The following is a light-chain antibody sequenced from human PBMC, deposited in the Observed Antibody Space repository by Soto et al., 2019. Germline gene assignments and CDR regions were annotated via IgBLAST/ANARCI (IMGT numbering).Light chain of an antibody. V-gene: IGKV2-28*01. Sequence: DIVMTQSPLSLPVTPGEPASISCRSSQSLLHSNGYNYLDWYLQKPGQSPQLLIYLGSNRASGGPDRFSGSGSGTDFTLKISRVEAEDVGVYYCVQALQTLYTFGQGTKLEIK. CDR1: QSLLHSNGYNY. CDR3: VQALQTLYT. J-gene: IGKJ2*01. CDR2: LGS.